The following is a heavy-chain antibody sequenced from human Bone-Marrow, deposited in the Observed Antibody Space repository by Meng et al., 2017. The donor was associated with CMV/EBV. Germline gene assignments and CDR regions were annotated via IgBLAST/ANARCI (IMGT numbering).Heavy chain of an antibody. V-gene: IGHV3-21*01. D-gene: IGHD3-22*01. Sequence: GESLKISCAASGFTVSSNNMNWVRQAPGKGLEWVSSISSSSSYIYYADSVKGRFTISRDNAKNSLYLQMNSLRAEDTAVYYCARELYYYDSSGYFDYWGQGTLVTVSS. J-gene: IGHJ4*02. CDR2: ISSSSSYI. CDR1: GFTVSSNN. CDR3: ARELYYYDSSGYFDY.